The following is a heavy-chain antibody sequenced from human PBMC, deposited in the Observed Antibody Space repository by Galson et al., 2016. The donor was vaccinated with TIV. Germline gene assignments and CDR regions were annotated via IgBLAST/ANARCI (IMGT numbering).Heavy chain of an antibody. J-gene: IGHJ4*02. Sequence: SLRLSCAASGYTFADFAVSWFRQAPGSGLEWLGFIRNLAFGGRPDYAASVKGRFIISRDDSKSIAYLQMNGLKTEDTAVYYCARVRELQEFYYGSGTLPHFDYWGQGSLVTVSS. CDR3: ARVRELQEFYYGSGTLPHFDY. D-gene: IGHD3-10*01. CDR1: GYTFADFA. V-gene: IGHV3-49*03. CDR2: IRNLAFGGRP.